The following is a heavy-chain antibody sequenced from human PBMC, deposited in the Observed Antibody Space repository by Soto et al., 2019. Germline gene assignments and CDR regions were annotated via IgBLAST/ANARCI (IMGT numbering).Heavy chain of an antibody. CDR1: GYSFTSYW. CDR2: IYPGDSDT. D-gene: IGHD2-15*01. V-gene: IGHV5-51*01. Sequence: VESLKISCKGSGYSFTSYWIGWVRQMPGKGLEWMGIIYPGDSDTRYSPSFQGQVTISADKSISTAYLQWSSLKASDTAMYYCARPCSGGSCYSDAFDIWGQGTMVTVSS. CDR3: ARPCSGGSCYSDAFDI. J-gene: IGHJ3*02.